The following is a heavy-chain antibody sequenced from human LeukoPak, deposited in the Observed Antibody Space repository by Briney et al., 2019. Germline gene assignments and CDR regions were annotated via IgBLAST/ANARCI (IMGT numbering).Heavy chain of an antibody. CDR1: GYSFTSYW. V-gene: IGHV5-51*01. D-gene: IGHD3-22*01. CDR3: ASSEYYYDSSGYPYNYFGY. J-gene: IGHJ4*02. Sequence: GESPKISCKGSGYSFTSYWIGWVRQMPGKGLEWMGIIYPGDSDTRYSPSFQGQVTISADKSISTAYLQWSSLKASDTAMYYCASSEYYYDSSGYPYNYFGYWGQGTLVTVSS. CDR2: IYPGDSDT.